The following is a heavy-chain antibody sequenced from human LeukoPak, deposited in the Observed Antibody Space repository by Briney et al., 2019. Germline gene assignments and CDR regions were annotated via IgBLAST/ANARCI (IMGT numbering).Heavy chain of an antibody. CDR2: IYYSGST. J-gene: IGHJ1*01. D-gene: IGHD6-19*01. V-gene: IGHV4-39*07. CDR3: ARVLDSSGWYLLDNAEYFQH. CDR1: GGSISSSSYY. Sequence: SETLSLTCTVSGGSISSSSYYWGWIRQPPGKGLEWIGSIYYSGSTYYNPSLKSRVTISVDTSKNQFSLKLSSVTAADTAVYYCARVLDSSGWYLLDNAEYFQHWGQGTLVTVSS.